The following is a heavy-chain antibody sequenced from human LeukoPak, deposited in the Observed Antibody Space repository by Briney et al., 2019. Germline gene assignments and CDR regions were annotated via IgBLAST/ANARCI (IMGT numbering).Heavy chain of an antibody. Sequence: SETLSLTCTVSGDSISRYYWSWIRQPAGKGLEWIGRIYNGGIITYNPSLKSRVTMSIDTFNNQFSLRLRFVTAADTAVYYCARDSGTTGEVKFDPWGQGTLVTVSS. CDR1: GDSISRYY. CDR2: IYNGGII. V-gene: IGHV4-4*07. D-gene: IGHD3-10*01. CDR3: ARDSGTTGEVKFDP. J-gene: IGHJ5*02.